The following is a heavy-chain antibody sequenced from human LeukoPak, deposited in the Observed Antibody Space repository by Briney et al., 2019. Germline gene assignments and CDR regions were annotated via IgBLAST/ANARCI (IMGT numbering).Heavy chain of an antibody. V-gene: IGHV3-NL1*01. Sequence: GGSLRLSCAASGFTFSNYGMHWVRQAPGKGLEWVSAISGSGGSTYYADSVKGRFTISRDNSKNTLYLQMNSLRAEDTAVYYCARDLIWFGESYMDVWGKGTTVTVSS. CDR1: GFTFSNYG. J-gene: IGHJ6*03. CDR2: ISGSGGST. CDR3: ARDLIWFGESYMDV. D-gene: IGHD3-10*01.